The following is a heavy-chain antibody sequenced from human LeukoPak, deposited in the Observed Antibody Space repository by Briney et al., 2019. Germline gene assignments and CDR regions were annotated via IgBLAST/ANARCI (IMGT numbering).Heavy chain of an antibody. CDR1: GGSISSYY. V-gene: IGHV4-59*01. J-gene: IGHJ5*02. CDR2: IYYSGST. CDR3: ARDPASGYSSGWYNWFDP. Sequence: TSETLSLTCTVSGGSISSYYWSWIRQPPGKGLEWIGYIYYSGSTNYNPSLKSRVTISVDTSKNQFSLKLSSVTAADTAVYYCARDPASGYSSGWYNWFDPWGQGTLVTVSS. D-gene: IGHD6-19*01.